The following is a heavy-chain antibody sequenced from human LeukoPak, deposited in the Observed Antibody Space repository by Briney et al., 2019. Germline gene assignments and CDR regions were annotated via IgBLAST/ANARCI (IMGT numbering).Heavy chain of an antibody. V-gene: IGHV3-30*02. CDR2: IRYDGSNK. J-gene: IGHJ3*02. CDR3: AKLERANNLGAFDI. D-gene: IGHD5-24*01. Sequence: RGSLRLSCAASGLTLSSYGMHWVRPAPRKGLGWVAFIRYDGSNKYYADSVKGRFTTSRDNSKNTLYLQMNSLRAEDTAVYYCAKLERANNLGAFDIWGQGTMVTVS. CDR1: GLTLSSYG.